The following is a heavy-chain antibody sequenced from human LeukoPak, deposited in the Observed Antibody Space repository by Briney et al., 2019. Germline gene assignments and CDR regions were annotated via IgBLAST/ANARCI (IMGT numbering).Heavy chain of an antibody. CDR1: GGTFSSYA. J-gene: IGHJ4*02. CDR3: ARGPMATIGSGDY. V-gene: IGHV1-69*04. Sequence: SVKVPCKASGGTFSSYAISWVRQAPGQGLEWMGRIIPIFGIANYAQKFQRRVTITADKSTSTAYMELSSLRSEDTAVYYCARGPMATIGSGDYWGQGTLVTVSS. D-gene: IGHD5-24*01. CDR2: IIPIFGIA.